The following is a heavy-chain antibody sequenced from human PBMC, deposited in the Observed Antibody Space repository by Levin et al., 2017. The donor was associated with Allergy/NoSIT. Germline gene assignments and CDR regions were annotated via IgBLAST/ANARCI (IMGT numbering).Heavy chain of an antibody. V-gene: IGHV3-23*01. D-gene: IGHD1-26*01. CDR3: AKGVSSGSPYRAFDM. Sequence: PGGSLRLSCAASGFTFTSYTMTWVRQAPGRGLEWVSTLRYSGDTTHYADSVKGRFTISRDGSRDTLFLQMHSLRPEDTAVYYCAKGVSSGSPYRAFDMWGQGTMVTVSS. CDR1: GFTFTSYT. CDR2: LRYSGDTT. J-gene: IGHJ3*02.